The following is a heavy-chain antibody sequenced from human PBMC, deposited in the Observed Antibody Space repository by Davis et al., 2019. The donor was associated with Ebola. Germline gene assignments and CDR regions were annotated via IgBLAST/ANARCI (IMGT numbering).Heavy chain of an antibody. CDR3: ARVILWFGELSIDP. J-gene: IGHJ5*02. Sequence: MPSETLSLTCTVSGGSISSYYWSWIRQPPGKGLEWIGYIYYSGSTNYNPSLKSRVTISVDTSKNQFSLKLSSVTAADTAVYYCARVILWFGELSIDPWGQGTLVTVSS. CDR2: IYYSGST. CDR1: GGSISSYY. V-gene: IGHV4-59*12. D-gene: IGHD3-10*01.